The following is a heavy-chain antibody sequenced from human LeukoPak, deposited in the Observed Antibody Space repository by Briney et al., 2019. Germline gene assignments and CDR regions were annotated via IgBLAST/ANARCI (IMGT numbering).Heavy chain of an antibody. CDR3: AKADDPTARWYFDL. J-gene: IGHJ2*01. V-gene: IGHV3-23*01. CDR2: ISGSGGST. Sequence: PGGSLRLSCAASGFTFSSSAMSWVRQAPGKGLEWVSGISGSGGSTYYADSVKGRFTISRDNSKNTLYLQMNTLRVEDTAVYYCAKADDPTARWYFDLWGRGTLVTVSS. CDR1: GFTFSSSA.